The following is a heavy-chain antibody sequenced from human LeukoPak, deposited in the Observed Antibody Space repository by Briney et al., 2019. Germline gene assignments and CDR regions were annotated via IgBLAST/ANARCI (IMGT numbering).Heavy chain of an antibody. Sequence: GGSLRLSCAASGFTFSNAWMSWVRQPPGRGLEWVAHMNEDGSEIYYVDPVKGRFTISRDNAKNSLFLQMNTLRVDDTAVYFCARGGSAWGQGTMVTVS. D-gene: IGHD3-10*01. CDR2: MNEDGSEI. J-gene: IGHJ3*01. V-gene: IGHV3-7*01. CDR3: ARGGSA. CDR1: GFTFSNAW.